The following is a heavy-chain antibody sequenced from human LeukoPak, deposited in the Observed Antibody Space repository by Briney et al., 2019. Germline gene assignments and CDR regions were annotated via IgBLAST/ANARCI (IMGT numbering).Heavy chain of an antibody. D-gene: IGHD6-13*01. CDR3: ARDFAAAGFDP. Sequence: GGSLRPSCAASGFTFSSYSMNWVRQAPGKGLEWVSSISSSSSYIYYADSVKGRFTISRDNAKNSLYLQMNSLRAEDTAVYYCARDFAAAGFDPWGQGTLVTVSS. CDR2: ISSSSSYI. V-gene: IGHV3-21*01. CDR1: GFTFSSYS. J-gene: IGHJ5*02.